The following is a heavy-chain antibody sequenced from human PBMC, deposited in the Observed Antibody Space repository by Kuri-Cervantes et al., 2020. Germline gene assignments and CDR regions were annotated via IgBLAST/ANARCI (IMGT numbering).Heavy chain of an antibody. Sequence: SETLSLTCTVSGGSISSYYWSWIRQPAGKGLEWIGYIYYSGSTNYNPSLKSRVTISVDTSKNQFSLKLISVTAADTAVYYCSRARGWRRGYSYGSDYWGQGTLVTVSS. CDR2: IYYSGST. J-gene: IGHJ4*02. V-gene: IGHV4-59*12. CDR3: SRARGWRRGYSYGSDY. D-gene: IGHD5-18*01. CDR1: GGSISSYY.